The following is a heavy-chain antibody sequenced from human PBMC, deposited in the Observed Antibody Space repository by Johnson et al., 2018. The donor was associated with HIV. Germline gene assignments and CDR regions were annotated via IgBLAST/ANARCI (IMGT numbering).Heavy chain of an antibody. Sequence: VQLLASGGGVVQPGRSLRLSCAASGFTVSGNYMSWVRQAPGKGLEWVSVIYSGGSTQYADFVKGRFSISRDTSKNTVYLQMNSLRVEDTALYYCASVRRGALDIWGQGTMVTVSS. J-gene: IGHJ3*02. D-gene: IGHD3-10*02. CDR1: GFTVSGNY. V-gene: IGHV3-66*01. CDR3: ASVRRGALDI. CDR2: IYSGGST.